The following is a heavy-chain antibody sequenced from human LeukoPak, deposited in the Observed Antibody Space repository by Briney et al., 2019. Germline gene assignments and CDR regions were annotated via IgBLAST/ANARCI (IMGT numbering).Heavy chain of an antibody. Sequence: KPSQTLSLTCTVSGGSISSGGYYWSWIRQHPGKGLEWIGYIYYSGSTYYNPSLKSRVTISVDTSKNQFSLKLSSVTAADTAVYYCARDFTYYYDSSGYYKGRDSYYYYGMDVWGQGTTVTVSS. D-gene: IGHD3-22*01. CDR2: IYYSGST. CDR3: ARDFTYYYDSSGYYKGRDSYYYYGMDV. CDR1: GGSISSGGYY. J-gene: IGHJ6*02. V-gene: IGHV4-31*03.